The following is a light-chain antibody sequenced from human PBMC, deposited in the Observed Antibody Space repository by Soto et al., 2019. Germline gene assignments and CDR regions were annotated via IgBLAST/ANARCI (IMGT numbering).Light chain of an antibody. CDR3: RSYTSSSTLEVV. CDR1: SSDVGGYNY. V-gene: IGLV2-14*01. CDR2: GVS. Sequence: QSVLTQPASVSGSPGQSITISCTGTSSDVGGYNYVSWYQQHPGKAPKIMIYGVSNRPSGVSNRFSGSKSGNTASLTISGLQAEDEADYYCRSYTSSSTLEVVFGGGTKLTVL. J-gene: IGLJ2*01.